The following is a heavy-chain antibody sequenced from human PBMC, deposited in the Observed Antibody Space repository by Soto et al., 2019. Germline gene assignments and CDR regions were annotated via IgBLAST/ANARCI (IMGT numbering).Heavy chain of an antibody. J-gene: IGHJ5*02. Sequence: LSLTCTVSGGSISSYYWSWIRQPPGKGLEWIGYIYYSGSTNYNPSLKSRVTISVDTSKNQFSLKLSSVTAADTAVYYCAREIVVVVPAAIGYWFDPWGQGTLVTVSS. CDR2: IYYSGST. D-gene: IGHD2-2*02. CDR3: AREIVVVVPAAIGYWFDP. CDR1: GGSISSYY. V-gene: IGHV4-59*01.